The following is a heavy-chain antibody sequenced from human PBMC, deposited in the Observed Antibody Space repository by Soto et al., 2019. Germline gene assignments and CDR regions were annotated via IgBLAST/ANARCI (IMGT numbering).Heavy chain of an antibody. CDR2: IWFDGRMK. CDR3: VRGSCSNETCWQGHWLNP. CDR1: GFSFSSHG. Sequence: QVQLVESGGGVVQPGTSLRLSCEVSGFSFSSHGMHWVRQAPGKGLEWVAVIWFDGRMKFYADSVQGRLTISRDNSKNTMYLDMSCLRGEDTAMYSGVRGSCSNETCWQGHWLNPWGKGTRVTVSS. V-gene: IGHV3-33*01. D-gene: IGHD2-15*01. J-gene: IGHJ5*02.